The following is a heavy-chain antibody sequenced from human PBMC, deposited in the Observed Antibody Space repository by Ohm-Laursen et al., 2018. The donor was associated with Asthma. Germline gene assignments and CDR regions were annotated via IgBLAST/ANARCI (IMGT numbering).Heavy chain of an antibody. D-gene: IGHD6-13*01. CDR2: IIPIFGTA. V-gene: IGHV1-69*01. Sequence: SSVKVSCKASGGTFSSYAISWVRQAPGQGLEWMGGIIPIFGTANYAQKFQGRVTITADESTSTAYMELSSLRSEDTAVYYCARAPAAAGAAYYYGMDVWGQGTTVTVSS. J-gene: IGHJ6*02. CDR1: GGTFSSYA. CDR3: ARAPAAAGAAYYYGMDV.